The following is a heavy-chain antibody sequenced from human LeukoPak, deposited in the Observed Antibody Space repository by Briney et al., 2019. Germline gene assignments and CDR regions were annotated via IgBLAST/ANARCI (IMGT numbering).Heavy chain of an antibody. V-gene: IGHV3-9*01. J-gene: IGHJ6*03. Sequence: GGSLRLSCAASGFTFDDYAMHLVRQAPGKGLEWVSGISWNSGSIGYADSVKGRFTISRDNAKNSLYLQMNSLRAEDTALYYCARVYAPSYYYYYMDVWGKGTTVTVSS. D-gene: IGHD2-8*01. CDR2: ISWNSGSI. CDR3: ARVYAPSYYYYYMDV. CDR1: GFTFDDYA.